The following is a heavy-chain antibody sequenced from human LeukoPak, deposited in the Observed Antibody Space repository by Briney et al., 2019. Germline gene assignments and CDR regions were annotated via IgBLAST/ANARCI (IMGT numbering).Heavy chain of an antibody. V-gene: IGHV3-9*01. Sequence: GGSLRLSCAASGLTFDDYALHWLRQAPGRGLECVSAISWDSGSIAYADSVEGRFTISRDNTKNSLYLQMNSLRIEDTALYYCVKSQGASWSGGFDLWGQGTLVTVSS. CDR1: GLTFDDYA. J-gene: IGHJ5*02. CDR2: ISWDSGSI. CDR3: VKSQGASWSGGFDL.